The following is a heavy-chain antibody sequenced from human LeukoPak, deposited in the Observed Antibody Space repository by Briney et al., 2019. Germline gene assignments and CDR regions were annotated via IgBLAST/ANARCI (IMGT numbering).Heavy chain of an antibody. CDR2: IYTSGST. Sequence: SETLSLTCTVSGGSISSGSYYWSWIRQPAGKGLEWIGRIYTSGSTNYNPSLKSRVTISVDTSKNQFSLKLSSVTAADTAVYYRARDNWNDPNWFDPWGQGTLVTVSS. V-gene: IGHV4-61*02. CDR3: ARDNWNDPNWFDP. J-gene: IGHJ5*02. CDR1: GGSISSGSYY. D-gene: IGHD1-1*01.